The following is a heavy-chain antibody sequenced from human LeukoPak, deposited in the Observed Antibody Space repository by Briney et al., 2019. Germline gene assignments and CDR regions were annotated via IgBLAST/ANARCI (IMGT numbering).Heavy chain of an antibody. CDR1: GFTFSSYW. V-gene: IGHV3-7*03. CDR3: ARAVAAAAVYYFDY. D-gene: IGHD6-13*01. CDR2: IKQDGSEK. Sequence: GGSLRLSCAASGFTFSSYWISWVRQAPGKGLEWVANIKQDGSEKYYVDSVKGRFTISRDNAKNSLYLQMNSLRAEDTAVYYCARAVAAAAVYYFDYWGQGTLVTVSS. J-gene: IGHJ4*02.